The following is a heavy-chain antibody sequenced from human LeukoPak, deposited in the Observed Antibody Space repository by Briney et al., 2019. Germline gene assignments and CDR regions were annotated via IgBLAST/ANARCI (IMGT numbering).Heavy chain of an antibody. CDR3: VRAIDQLLDFDY. CDR2: IYYSGST. D-gene: IGHD2-2*01. Sequence: SETLSLTCTVCGCSISSGGYYWSWIRQHPGKGLEWIGYIYYSGSTYYNPSLKSRVTIPVDTSKNQFSLKLSSVTRADTAVYYSVRAIDQLLDFDYWGQGTLVTVSS. CDR1: GCSISSGGYY. J-gene: IGHJ4*02. V-gene: IGHV4-31*03.